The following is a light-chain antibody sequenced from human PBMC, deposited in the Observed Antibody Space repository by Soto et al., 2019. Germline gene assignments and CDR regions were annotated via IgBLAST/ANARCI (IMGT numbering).Light chain of an antibody. CDR2: GAS. CDR1: QSVSNNY. V-gene: IGKV3-20*01. Sequence: EILLTQYPGTLSLSPGERATLSCGASQSVSNNYLAWYQQKPCQAPRLLIYGASNRATGIPDRLSGSGSGTEFTLTINRMEPEDFAVYYCQQYGSSGTFGHGTKVDIK. J-gene: IGKJ1*01. CDR3: QQYGSSGT.